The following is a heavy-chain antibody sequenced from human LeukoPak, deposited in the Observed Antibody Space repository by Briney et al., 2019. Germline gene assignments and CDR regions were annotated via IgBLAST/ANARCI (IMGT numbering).Heavy chain of an antibody. Sequence: GGSLRLSCAASGFTFSSYAMSWIRQAPGKGLEWVSAISGSGGSTYYADSVKGRFTISRDNAKNSLYLQMNSLRAEDTAVYYCAREYSSSSYFDYWGQGTLVTVSS. D-gene: IGHD6-6*01. CDR3: AREYSSSSYFDY. J-gene: IGHJ4*02. V-gene: IGHV3-23*01. CDR1: GFTFSSYA. CDR2: ISGSGGST.